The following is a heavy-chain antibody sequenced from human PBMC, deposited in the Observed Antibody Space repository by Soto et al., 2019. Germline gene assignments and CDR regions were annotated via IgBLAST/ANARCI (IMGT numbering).Heavy chain of an antibody. V-gene: IGHV1-69*04. CDR3: ARDQGEAAAGSPYYYYYYGMDV. CDR2: IIPILGIA. CDR1: GGTFSNYT. J-gene: IGHJ6*02. D-gene: IGHD6-13*01. Sequence: SVKVSCKASGGTFSNYTISWVRQAPGQGLEWMGRIIPILGIANYAQKFQGRVTITADKSTSTAYMELSSLRSEDTAVYYCARDQGEAAAGSPYYYYYYGMDVWGQGTTVTVSS.